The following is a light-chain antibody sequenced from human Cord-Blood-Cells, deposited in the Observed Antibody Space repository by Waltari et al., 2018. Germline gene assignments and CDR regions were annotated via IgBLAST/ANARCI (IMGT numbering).Light chain of an antibody. Sequence: EIVLTQSPATLSLSPGERATLSCRASQSVSSYLAWYQRKPGQAPRLLIYDASNRATGIPARFSGSGSGTDFTLTISSLEPEDFAVYYCQQRSNWPPGGTFGPGTKVDIK. V-gene: IGKV3-11*01. CDR1: QSVSSY. CDR2: DAS. CDR3: QQRSNWPPGGT. J-gene: IGKJ3*01.